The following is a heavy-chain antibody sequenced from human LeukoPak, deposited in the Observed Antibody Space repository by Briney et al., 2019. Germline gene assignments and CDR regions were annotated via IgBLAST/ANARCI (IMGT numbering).Heavy chain of an antibody. CDR1: GYTFNSYY. Sequence: ASVKVSCKASGYTFNSYYIHWLRQAPGQGLEWMGIINPSSGSTTYAQKFQGRVTMTRETSTSAVNVELSGLRSEDTAVYYCARGGMGIQLWPFDYWGQGTLVTVSS. CDR3: ARGGMGIQLWPFDY. V-gene: IGHV1-46*02. CDR2: INPSSGST. J-gene: IGHJ4*02. D-gene: IGHD1-1*01.